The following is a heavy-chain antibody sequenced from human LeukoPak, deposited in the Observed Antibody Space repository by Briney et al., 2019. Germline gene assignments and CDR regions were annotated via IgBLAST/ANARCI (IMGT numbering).Heavy chain of an antibody. Sequence: ASVKVSCKASGYTFTSYYMHWVRQAPGQGLEWMGIINPSGGSTSYAQKFQGRVTMTRNMSTSTVYMELSSLRSEDMAVYYCARGRPVPAAMGWYFDLWGRGTLVTVSS. D-gene: IGHD2-2*01. J-gene: IGHJ2*01. V-gene: IGHV1-46*01. CDR2: INPSGGST. CDR1: GYTFTSYY. CDR3: ARGRPVPAAMGWYFDL.